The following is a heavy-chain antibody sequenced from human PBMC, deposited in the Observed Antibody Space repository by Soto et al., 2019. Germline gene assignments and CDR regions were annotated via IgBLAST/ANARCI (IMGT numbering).Heavy chain of an antibody. D-gene: IGHD3-3*01. V-gene: IGHV3-30-3*01. CDR2: ISHDEGNK. Sequence: QVLLVESGGGVVQPGGSLRLSCAASEFTFSTYPMHWVRQAPGKGLEWVAVISHDEGNKYYGDSMKGRFTISRDNSKNTLYLLMNSLRGDDTALYYCARGASDFWGGYPEIHFFDSWGQGTLVTVSS. J-gene: IGHJ4*02. CDR1: EFTFSTYP. CDR3: ARGASDFWGGYPEIHFFDS.